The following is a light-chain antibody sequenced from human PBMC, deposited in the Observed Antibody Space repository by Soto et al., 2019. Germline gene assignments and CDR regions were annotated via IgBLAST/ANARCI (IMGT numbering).Light chain of an antibody. V-gene: IGKV3-20*01. CDR1: QSVKSSY. J-gene: IGKJ5*01. Sequence: EIVVTHSPGTLSLSPGERAALPCRASQSVKSSYLAWYQHKPGQAPRLLIYGTSSRATGIPDRFSGSGSGTDFTLTISRLEPEDFAVYYCQQYGSSITFGQGTRLEIK. CDR3: QQYGSSIT. CDR2: GTS.